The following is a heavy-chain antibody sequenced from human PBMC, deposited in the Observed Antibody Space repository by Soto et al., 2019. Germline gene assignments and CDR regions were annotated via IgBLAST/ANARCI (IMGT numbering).Heavy chain of an antibody. CDR3: ARGSGNYYYYYGMDV. V-gene: IGHV1-69*13. CDR2: IIPIFGTA. Sequence: ASVKVSCKASGGTFSSYAISWVRQAPGQGLEWMGGIIPIFGTANYAQKFQGRVTITADESTSTAYMELSSLRSEDTAVYYCARGSGNYYYYYGMDVWGQGTTVTVSS. CDR1: GGTFSSYA. D-gene: IGHD2-15*01. J-gene: IGHJ6*02.